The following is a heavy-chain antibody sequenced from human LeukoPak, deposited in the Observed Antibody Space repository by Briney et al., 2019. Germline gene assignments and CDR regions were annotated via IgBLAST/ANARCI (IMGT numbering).Heavy chain of an antibody. Sequence: SVKVSCKASGGTFSSYAIRWVRQAPGQGLEWMGGIIPIFGTANYAQKFQGRVTITADESTSTAYMELSSLRSEDTAVYYCAREGGTIFGVVRPTPFDYWGQGTLVTVSS. V-gene: IGHV1-69*13. CDR3: AREGGTIFGVVRPTPFDY. CDR2: IIPIFGTA. CDR1: GGTFSSYA. D-gene: IGHD3-3*01. J-gene: IGHJ4*02.